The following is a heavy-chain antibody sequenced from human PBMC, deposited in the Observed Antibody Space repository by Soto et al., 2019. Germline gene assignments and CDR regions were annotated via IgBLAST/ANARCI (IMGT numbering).Heavy chain of an antibody. V-gene: IGHV3-66*01. J-gene: IGHJ4*02. D-gene: IGHD1-1*01. CDR1: GFTFSSYA. Sequence: PGGSLRLSCAASGFTFSSYAMSWVRQAPGKGLEWVSVIYSGGSTYYADSVKDRFTISRGNSKNTLYLQMNTLRAEDTAVYYCTRDNNWNEPYHDYWGQGTLVTVSS. CDR3: TRDNNWNEPYHDY. CDR2: IYSGGST.